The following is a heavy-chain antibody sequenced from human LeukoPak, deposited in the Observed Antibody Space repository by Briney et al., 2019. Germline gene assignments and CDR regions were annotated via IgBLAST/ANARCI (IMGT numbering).Heavy chain of an antibody. Sequence: SETLSLTCTVSGGSISSYYWSWIRQPPGKGLEWSGYMYYSGSTNYNPSLKSRVTISVDTSKNQFSLKLSSVTAADTAVYYCARVVRLVAADWFDPWGQGILVTVSS. CDR2: MYYSGST. V-gene: IGHV4-59*01. D-gene: IGHD6-25*01. J-gene: IGHJ5*02. CDR1: GGSISSYY. CDR3: ARVVRLVAADWFDP.